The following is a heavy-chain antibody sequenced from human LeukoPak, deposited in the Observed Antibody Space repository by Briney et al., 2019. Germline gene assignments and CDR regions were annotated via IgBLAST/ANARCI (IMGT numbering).Heavy chain of an antibody. Sequence: PGGSLRLSCAASGFTFSSYAKHWVRQAPGKGLEWVAVISYDGSNKYYADSVKGRFTISRDYSKNTLYLQMNSLRAEDTAVYYCAREEGLVLDYWGQGTLVTVSS. CDR3: AREEGLVLDY. CDR1: GFTFSSYA. J-gene: IGHJ4*02. D-gene: IGHD2-8*02. V-gene: IGHV3-30-3*01. CDR2: ISYDGSNK.